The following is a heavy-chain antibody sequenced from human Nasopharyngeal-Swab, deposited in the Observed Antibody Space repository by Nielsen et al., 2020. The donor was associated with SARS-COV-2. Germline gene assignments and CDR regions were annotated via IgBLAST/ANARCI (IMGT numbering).Heavy chain of an antibody. CDR1: GFTFSTYA. Sequence: GESLKISCAASGFTFSTYAMHWVRQAPGKGLEWVTLISNDGSNKYDGDSVKGRFTISRDNSRNTLFLQMNSLRPEDTAVYYCAKAQGIRYGLDVWGHGTTVTVSS. V-gene: IGHV3-30*18. J-gene: IGHJ6*02. CDR3: AKAQGIRYGLDV. CDR2: ISNDGSNK.